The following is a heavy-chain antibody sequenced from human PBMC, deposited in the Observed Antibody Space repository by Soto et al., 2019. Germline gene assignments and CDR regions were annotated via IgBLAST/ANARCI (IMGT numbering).Heavy chain of an antibody. J-gene: IGHJ4*02. Sequence: QVQLVESGGGAVQPGESLRLSCVASGFDFTYYAMHWVRQAPGKGLESVAVMSSDGSKIHHTDSVKGRFTISRDNSKNTMYLQMNSLRIEDTAVYFCAKAEGVGGTLGLFDYWGQGTLVSVSS. CDR1: GFDFTYYA. D-gene: IGHD1-26*01. V-gene: IGHV3-30*18. CDR2: MSSDGSKI. CDR3: AKAEGVGGTLGLFDY.